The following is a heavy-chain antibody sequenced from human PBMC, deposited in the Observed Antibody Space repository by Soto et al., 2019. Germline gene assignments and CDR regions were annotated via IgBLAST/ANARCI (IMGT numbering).Heavy chain of an antibody. CDR1: GFTFSSYG. CDR3: AKEGPHSSSYYYYYGMDV. D-gene: IGHD6-6*01. J-gene: IGHJ6*02. V-gene: IGHV3-30*18. Sequence: QVQLVESGGGVVQPGRSLRLSCAASGFTFSSYGMHWVRQAPGKGLEWVAVISYDGSNKYYADSVKGRFTISRDNSKNXLXXQMNSLRAEDTAVYYCAKEGPHSSSYYYYYGMDVWGQGTTVTVSS. CDR2: ISYDGSNK.